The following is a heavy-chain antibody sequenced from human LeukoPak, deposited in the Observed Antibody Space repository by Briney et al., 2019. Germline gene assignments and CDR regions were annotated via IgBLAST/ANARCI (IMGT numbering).Heavy chain of an antibody. V-gene: IGHV3-74*01. CDR2: INSDGRST. CDR3: ARDGDLWSGDNSNWFDP. J-gene: IGHJ5*02. Sequence: PGGSLRLSCAASGFTFSSYWMHWVRQAPGKGLVWVSRINSDGRSTSYADSVKGRFTISRDNAKNTLYLQMNSLRAEDTAVYYCARDGDLWSGDNSNWFDPWGQGNLVTVSS. CDR1: GFTFSSYW. D-gene: IGHD3-3*01.